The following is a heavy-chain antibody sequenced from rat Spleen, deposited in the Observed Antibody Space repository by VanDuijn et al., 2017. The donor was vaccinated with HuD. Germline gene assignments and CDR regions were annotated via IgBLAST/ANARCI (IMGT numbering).Heavy chain of an antibody. V-gene: IGHV5-29*01. D-gene: IGHD1-4*01. J-gene: IGHJ4*01. CDR3: TRPDYPGIKGYVMDA. CDR1: GFTFNSFP. Sequence: EVRLVESDGGLVQPGGSLKLSCAASGFTFNSFPMAWVRQAPTKCLEWVATISFDGSDTYYRDSVKGRFTISRDNAKRTLYLQMDSLKSEDTATYYCTRPDYPGIKGYVMDAWGQGASVTVSS. CDR2: ISFDGSDT.